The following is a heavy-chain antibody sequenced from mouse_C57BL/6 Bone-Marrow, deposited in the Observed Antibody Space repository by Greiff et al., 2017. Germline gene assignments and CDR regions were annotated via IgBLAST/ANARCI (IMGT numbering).Heavy chain of an antibody. CDR2: IDPSDSYT. D-gene: IGHD3-3*01. CDR3: ARRGWYFDY. CDR1: GYTFTSYW. V-gene: IGHV1-69*01. Sequence: VQLQQPGAELVMPGASVKLSCKASGYTFTSYWMHWVKQRPGQGLEWIGEIDPSDSYTNYNQKFKGKSTLTVDKSSSEAYMQLSSLTSEDSAVYYCARRGWYFDYWGQGTTLTVSS. J-gene: IGHJ2*01.